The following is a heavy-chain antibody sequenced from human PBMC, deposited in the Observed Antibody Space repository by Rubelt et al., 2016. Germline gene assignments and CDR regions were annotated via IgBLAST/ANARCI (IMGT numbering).Heavy chain of an antibody. Sequence: QVQLVQSGAEVKKPGSPVKVSCKASGGTFSSYAISWVRQAPGQGLEWMGWINADNSKTKNSQKFQGRVTITREPAGGAAYMELGSLRFDDTAVYYCVRAGAEPGSWGQGTLVTVSS. CDR2: INADNSKT. CDR1: GGTFSSYA. D-gene: IGHD6-13*01. J-gene: IGHJ4*02. CDR3: VRAGAEPGS. V-gene: IGHV1-3*01.